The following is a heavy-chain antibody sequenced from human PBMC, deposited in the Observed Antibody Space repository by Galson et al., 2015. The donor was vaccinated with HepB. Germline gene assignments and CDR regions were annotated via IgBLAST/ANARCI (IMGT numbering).Heavy chain of an antibody. CDR1: GYTFNDHA. J-gene: IGHJ3*02. D-gene: IGHD4/OR15-4a*01. CDR2: ISVGSGIT. V-gene: IGHV1-3*01. Sequence: SVKVSCKASGYTFNDHAIYWVRQAPGQSLEWMGWISVGSGITKYSQKFQGTVTITRDTSASTVYMELSSLRSEDTAVYYCARGAKNAFDIWGQGTMVTVAS. CDR3: ARGAKNAFDI.